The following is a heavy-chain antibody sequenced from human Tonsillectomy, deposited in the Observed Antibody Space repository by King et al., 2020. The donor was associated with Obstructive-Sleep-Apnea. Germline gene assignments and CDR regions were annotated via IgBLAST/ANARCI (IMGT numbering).Heavy chain of an antibody. Sequence: VQLVESGGGLVQPGGSLRLSCAASGFTFSSYAMSWVRQAPGKGLEWVSAISGSGGSTYYADSVKGRFTISRDNSKNTLYLQMNSLRAEDTAVYYCAKDYTYYYGSGKSNYFDYWGQGTLVTVSS. D-gene: IGHD3-10*01. CDR2: ISGSGGST. V-gene: IGHV3-23*04. CDR3: AKDYTYYYGSGKSNYFDY. CDR1: GFTFSSYA. J-gene: IGHJ4*02.